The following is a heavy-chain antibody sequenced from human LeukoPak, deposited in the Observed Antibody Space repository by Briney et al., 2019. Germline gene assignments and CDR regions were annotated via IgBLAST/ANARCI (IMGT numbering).Heavy chain of an antibody. Sequence: TPSETLSLTCTVSGGSISSSSYYWGWIRQPPGKGLEWIGSIYYSGSTYYNPSLKSRVTISVDTSKNQFSLKLSSVTAADTAVYYCARHYSMVRGSWAYWGQGTLVTVSS. J-gene: IGHJ4*02. V-gene: IGHV4-39*01. D-gene: IGHD3-10*01. CDR3: ARHYSMVRGSWAY. CDR2: IYYSGST. CDR1: GGSISSSSYY.